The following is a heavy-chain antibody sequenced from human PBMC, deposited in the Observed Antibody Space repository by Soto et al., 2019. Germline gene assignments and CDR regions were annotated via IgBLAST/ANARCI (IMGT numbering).Heavy chain of an antibody. V-gene: IGHV4-61*01. CDR1: GGSVSSGSYY. CDR2: IYYSGST. CDR3: ARGGCSGGSCYPPEVFWFDP. J-gene: IGHJ5*02. Sequence: SETLSLTCTVSGGSVSSGSYYWSWIRQPPGKGLEWIGYIYYSGSTNYNPSLKSRVTISVDTSKNQFSLRLSSVTAADTAVYYCARGGCSGGSCYPPEVFWFDPWGQGTLVTVS. D-gene: IGHD2-15*01.